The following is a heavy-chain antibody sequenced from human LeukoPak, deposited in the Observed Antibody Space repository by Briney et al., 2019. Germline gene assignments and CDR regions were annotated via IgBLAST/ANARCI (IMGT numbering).Heavy chain of an antibody. Sequence: SETLSLTCAVSGGSFSDYSWSWIRQSPGKGLEWIGGIYHTGSTSYSPSLKSRVTISADTCQNQFSLKLSSVTAADTAVYYCARGWKPASGYRVTELGSGYSDYWGQRTLVTVSS. CDR2: IYHTGST. CDR3: ARGWKPASGYRVTELGSGYSDY. D-gene: IGHD3-9*01. J-gene: IGHJ4*02. CDR1: GGSFSDYS. V-gene: IGHV4-59*01.